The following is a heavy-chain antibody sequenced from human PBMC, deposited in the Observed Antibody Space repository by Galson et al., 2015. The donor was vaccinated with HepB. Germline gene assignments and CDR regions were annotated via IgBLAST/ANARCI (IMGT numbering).Heavy chain of an antibody. CDR1: RGTLSKSA. J-gene: IGHJ4*02. CDR2: IVPMFGIT. V-gene: IGHV1-69*13. CDR3: ARDHLPLSAYGFYCDY. D-gene: IGHD3-3*01. Sequence: SVKVSCKASRGTLSKSAISWVRQAPGQGLEWVGGIVPMFGITNYAQKLRDRVTITADESTNTAYMELRNLTSDDTAVYYCARDHLPLSAYGFYCDYWGQGTLVTVSS.